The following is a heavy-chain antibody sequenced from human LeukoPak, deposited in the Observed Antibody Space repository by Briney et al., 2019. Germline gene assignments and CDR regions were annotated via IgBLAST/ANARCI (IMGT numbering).Heavy chain of an antibody. V-gene: IGHV1-2*02. J-gene: IGHJ3*02. D-gene: IGHD3-16*01. CDR3: ASGAIGGGAFDI. CDR2: INPDSGVT. Sequence: ASVKVSCKASGYTFTGYYLHWVRQAPGQGLEWMGWINPDSGVTNYAQKFQGRVTMTRDTSISTAYMELSRLRSDDTAVYYCASGAIGGGAFDIWGQGTMVTVSS. CDR1: GYTFTGYY.